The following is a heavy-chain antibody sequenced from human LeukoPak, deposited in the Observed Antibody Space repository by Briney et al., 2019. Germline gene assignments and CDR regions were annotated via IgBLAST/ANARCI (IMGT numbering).Heavy chain of an antibody. CDR3: AREHSRGTIFGVAIIMDV. V-gene: IGHV4-31*03. D-gene: IGHD3-3*01. CDR1: GGSISSGGYY. Sequence: SETLSLTCTVSGGSISSGGYYWSWIRQHPGKGLEWIGYIYYSGSTYYNPSLKSRVTISVDTSKNQFSLKLSSVTAADTAVYYCAREHSRGTIFGVAIIMDVWGQGTTVTVSS. J-gene: IGHJ6*02. CDR2: IYYSGST.